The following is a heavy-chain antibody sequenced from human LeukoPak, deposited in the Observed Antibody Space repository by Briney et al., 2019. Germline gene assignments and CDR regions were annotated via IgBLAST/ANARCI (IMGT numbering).Heavy chain of an antibody. CDR1: GGSFSGYS. D-gene: IGHD3-3*01. Sequence: SETLSLTCAVYGGSFSGYSWSWLRQPPGQGLEWLGDIYHTGSTDYNPSLKSRLTISLDGSKNQFSLEVTSVTAADTAVYYCARAVSIVGLYYFDLWGRGTLVTVSS. CDR2: IYHTGST. V-gene: IGHV4-34*01. J-gene: IGHJ2*01. CDR3: ARAVSIVGLYYFDL.